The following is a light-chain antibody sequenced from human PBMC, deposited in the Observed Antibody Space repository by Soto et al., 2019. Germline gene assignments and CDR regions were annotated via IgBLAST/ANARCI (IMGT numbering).Light chain of an antibody. CDR3: QQYGSSPIT. CDR1: QSVSNNY. V-gene: IGKV3-20*01. CDR2: DAS. Sequence: IVLPQSPATLSLSPGERATLSCRASQSVSNNYLAWYQQKPGQAPRLLIYDASNRATGIPARFSGSGSGTDFTLTISRLEPEDFAVYYCQQYGSSPITFGQGTRLEIK. J-gene: IGKJ5*01.